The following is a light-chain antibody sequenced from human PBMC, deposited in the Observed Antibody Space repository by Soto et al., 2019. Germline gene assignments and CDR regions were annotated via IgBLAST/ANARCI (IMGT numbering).Light chain of an antibody. Sequence: QLVLTQSPSASASLGASVKLTCTLSSGHSSYAIAWHQQQPEKGPRYLMKLNSDGSHSKGDGIPDRFSGSSSGAERYLTISSLQSEDEADYYCQTWGTGIQGVCGGGTKLPVL. J-gene: IGLJ3*02. CDR2: LNSDGSH. CDR3: QTWGTGIQGV. CDR1: SGHSSYA. V-gene: IGLV4-69*01.